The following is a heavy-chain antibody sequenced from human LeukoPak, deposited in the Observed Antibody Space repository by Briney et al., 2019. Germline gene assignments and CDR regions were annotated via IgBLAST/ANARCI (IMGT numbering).Heavy chain of an antibody. Sequence: SETLSLTCAVYGVPLSGYYWSWIRPPPRKGRGWIGEVNLIGSTNHNPPLNSRVTISVDTSKNQFSLKLSSVTAADTAVYYCARGLYCSGGSCHGRWFDPWGRGTLVTVSS. D-gene: IGHD2-15*01. CDR3: ARGLYCSGGSCHGRWFDP. J-gene: IGHJ5*02. V-gene: IGHV4-34*01. CDR1: GVPLSGYY. CDR2: VNLIGST.